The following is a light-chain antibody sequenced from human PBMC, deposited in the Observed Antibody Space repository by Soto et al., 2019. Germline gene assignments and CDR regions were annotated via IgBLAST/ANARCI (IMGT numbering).Light chain of an antibody. V-gene: IGKV3-15*01. CDR1: QSVNSN. CDR2: GAS. Sequence: EKVMTQSPAALSVSPGERATLSCRASQSVNSNLAWYQRKPGQAPRLLLYGASTRATGIPARFSGSASGTELNLTISCLQSEDSAVYYCQQYNDWPLTFGGGTKV. CDR3: QQYNDWPLT. J-gene: IGKJ4*01.